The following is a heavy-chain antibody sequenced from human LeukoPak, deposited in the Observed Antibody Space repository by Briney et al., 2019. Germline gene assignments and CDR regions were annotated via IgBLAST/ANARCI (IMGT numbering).Heavy chain of an antibody. CDR2: IYYSGST. J-gene: IGHJ4*02. Sequence: SETLSLTCTVSGGSISSYYWSWIRQPPGKGLEWIGYIYYSGSTNYNPSLKSRVTISVDTSKNQFSLKLSSVTAADTAVYYCARLRGTTIIDYWGQGTLVTVSS. CDR1: GGSISSYY. V-gene: IGHV4-59*08. D-gene: IGHD5-24*01. CDR3: ARLRGTTIIDY.